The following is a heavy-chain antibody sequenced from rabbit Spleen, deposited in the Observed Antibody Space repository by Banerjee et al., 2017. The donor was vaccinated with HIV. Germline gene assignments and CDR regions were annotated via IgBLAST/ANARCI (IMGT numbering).Heavy chain of an antibody. CDR2: IAGSSSGFT. CDR1: GFTLSSYYM. Sequence: QEHLKESGGGLVQPGGSLKLSCTASGFTLSSYYMNWVRQAPGKGLEWISCIAGSSSGFTYSATWAKGRFTCSKTSSTTVTLQMTSLTVADTATYFCARDTGTSFSTYGMDLWGPGTLVTVS. D-gene: IGHD8-1*01. J-gene: IGHJ6*01. CDR3: ARDTGTSFSTYGMDL. V-gene: IGHV1S45*01.